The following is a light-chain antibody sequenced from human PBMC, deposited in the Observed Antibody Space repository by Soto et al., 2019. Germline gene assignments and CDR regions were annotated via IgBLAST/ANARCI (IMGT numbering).Light chain of an antibody. CDR3: QHYNNWPPWT. CDR1: QTVSSN. Sequence: EKVMKNSPATLSVTQGERATLSCRASQTVSSNLAWYQQKPGQAPRLLIYGASTRATGIPARFSGSGSGTEFTLIISSLQSEDFAVYYCQHYNNWPPWTFGQGTRWIS. V-gene: IGKV3-15*01. J-gene: IGKJ1*01. CDR2: GAS.